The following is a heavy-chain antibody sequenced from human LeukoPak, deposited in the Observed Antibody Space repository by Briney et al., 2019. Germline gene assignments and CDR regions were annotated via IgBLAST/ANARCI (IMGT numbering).Heavy chain of an antibody. Sequence: SETLSLTCTVSGGSISSYYWSWIRQPAGKGLEWIGRIYTSGSTNYNPSLKSRVTISVDKSKNQFSLKLSSVTAAHTAVYYCALTGITGTSRFDYWGQGTLVTVSS. CDR1: GGSISSYY. CDR2: IYTSGST. D-gene: IGHD1-7*01. CDR3: ALTGITGTSRFDY. J-gene: IGHJ4*02. V-gene: IGHV4-4*07.